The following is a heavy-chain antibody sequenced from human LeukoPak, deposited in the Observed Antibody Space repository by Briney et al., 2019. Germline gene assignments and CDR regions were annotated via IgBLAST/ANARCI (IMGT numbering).Heavy chain of an antibody. V-gene: IGHV1-3*01. J-gene: IGHJ3*02. Sequence: ASVKVSCKASGYTFTSYAMHWVRQAPGQRLEWMGWINAGNGNTKYSQKFQGRVTITRDTSASTAYMELSSLRSEDTAVYYCARTLVFPVVPAARDEAFDIWGQGTMVTVSS. D-gene: IGHD2-2*01. CDR3: ARTLVFPVVPAARDEAFDI. CDR1: GYTFTSYA. CDR2: INAGNGNT.